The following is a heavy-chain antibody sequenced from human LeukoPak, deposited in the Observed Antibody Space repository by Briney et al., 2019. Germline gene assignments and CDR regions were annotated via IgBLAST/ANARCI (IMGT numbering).Heavy chain of an antibody. Sequence: PSETLSLTCTVSGGSINNGIYYWSWIRQPAGSGLEWIGHIHTSGSTNYNPSLKSRVTISLDTSKNQFSLKLSSVTATDTAFYYCATQAPSGIAVGREYFQFWGQGTLVTVSS. D-gene: IGHD6-19*01. CDR3: ATQAPSGIAVGREYFQF. CDR1: GGSINNGIYY. CDR2: IHTSGST. V-gene: IGHV4-61*09. J-gene: IGHJ1*01.